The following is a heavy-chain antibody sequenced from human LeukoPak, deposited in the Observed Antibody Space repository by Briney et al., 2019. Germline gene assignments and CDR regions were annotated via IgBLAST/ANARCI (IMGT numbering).Heavy chain of an antibody. D-gene: IGHD2-15*01. J-gene: IGHJ3*02. Sequence: IGSISYSGSTFYNPSLKSRVTISVDTSRNQLSLKLNSVTAADTAVYYCARIGSMDAFDIWGQGTMVTVSS. V-gene: IGHV4-38-2*01. CDR2: ISYSGST. CDR3: ARIGSMDAFDI.